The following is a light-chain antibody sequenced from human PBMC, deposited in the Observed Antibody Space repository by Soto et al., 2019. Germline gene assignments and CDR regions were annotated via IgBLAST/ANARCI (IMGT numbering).Light chain of an antibody. CDR1: QGISNY. V-gene: IGKV1-27*01. Sequence: DIQMTQSPSSLSASVGDRVTITCRASQGISNYLAWYQQKPGKVPKLLIYAASTLQSGVPSRFSGSGSGTDFTLTIRSLQHEDVATYYCQKYNSDRQGFRPGTKVDIK. J-gene: IGKJ3*01. CDR2: AAS. CDR3: QKYNSDRQG.